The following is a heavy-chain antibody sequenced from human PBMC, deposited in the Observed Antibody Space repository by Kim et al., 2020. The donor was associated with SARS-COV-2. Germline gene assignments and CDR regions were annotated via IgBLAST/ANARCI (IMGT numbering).Heavy chain of an antibody. CDR2: MSFDGSK. CDR1: GLTFNNHI. J-gene: IGHJ4*02. Sequence: GGSLRLSCTASGLTFNNHIIHWVRQAPGKVLEWVAAMSFDGSKYYADSVKGRFTISRDASETTQFLQVSSLRPDDTAVYYCAREGGTSGRCGFFDNWGQGALVTVSS. CDR3: AREGGTSGRCGFFDN. D-gene: IGHD2-21*01. V-gene: IGHV3-30-3*01.